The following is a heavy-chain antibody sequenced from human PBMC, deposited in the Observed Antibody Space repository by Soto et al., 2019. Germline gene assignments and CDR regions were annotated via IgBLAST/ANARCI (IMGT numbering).Heavy chain of an antibody. CDR2: IDPSSGGT. Sequence: ASVKVSCKASGYTFTAYYMHWVRQAPGQGLEWMGWIDPSSGGTKYAEKFQGRVTMTRDTSISTAYMQLSSLTSDDTAIYYCAEENFSFDYWGRGTLVTVSS. J-gene: IGHJ4*02. CDR1: GYTFTAYY. CDR3: AEENFSFDY. V-gene: IGHV1-2*02.